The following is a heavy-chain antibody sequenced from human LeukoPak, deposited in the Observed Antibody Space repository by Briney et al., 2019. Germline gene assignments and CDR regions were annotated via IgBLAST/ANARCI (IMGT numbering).Heavy chain of an antibody. CDR3: AELGITMIGGV. Sequence: GGSLRLSCATSGFTFSSYTMDWVRQAPGKGLEWVSSITGSSNSIYYADSVKGRFTISRDNAKNSLYLQMSSLRAEDTAVYYCAELGITMIGGVWGKGTTVTISS. CDR2: ITGSSNSI. V-gene: IGHV3-21*01. D-gene: IGHD3-10*02. J-gene: IGHJ6*04. CDR1: GFTFSSYT.